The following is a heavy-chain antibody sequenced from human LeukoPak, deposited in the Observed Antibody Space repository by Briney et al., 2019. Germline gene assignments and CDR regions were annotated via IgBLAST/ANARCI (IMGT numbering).Heavy chain of an antibody. CDR3: ARAVAAAGRNDAFDI. CDR2: INPNSGGT. V-gene: IGHV1-2*04. CDR1: GYTFTSYD. Sequence: ASVKVSCKASGYTFTSYDINWVRQAPGQGLEWMGWINPNSGGTNYAQKFQGWVTMTRDTSISTAYMELSRLRSDDTAVYYCARAVAAAGRNDAFDIWGQGTMVTVSS. D-gene: IGHD6-13*01. J-gene: IGHJ3*02.